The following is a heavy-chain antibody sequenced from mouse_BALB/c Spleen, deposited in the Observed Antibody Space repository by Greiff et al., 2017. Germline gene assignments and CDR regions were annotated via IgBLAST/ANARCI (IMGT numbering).Heavy chain of an antibody. J-gene: IGHJ3*01. CDR2: IWGDGST. V-gene: IGHV2-6-7*01. CDR3: ARDDQTGTGFAY. Sequence: QVQLQQSGPGLVAPSQSLSITCTVSGFSLTGYGVHWVRQPPGKGLEWLGMIWGDGSTDYNSALNARLSISKDNSKSHVFLKMNSLQTDDTARYYCARDDQTGTGFAYWGQGTLVTVSA. D-gene: IGHD4-1*01. CDR1: GFSLTGYG.